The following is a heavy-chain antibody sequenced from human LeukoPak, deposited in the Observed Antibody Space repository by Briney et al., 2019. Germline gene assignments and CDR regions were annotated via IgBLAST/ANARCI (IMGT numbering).Heavy chain of an antibody. J-gene: IGHJ5*02. CDR1: GGSISSGGYS. CDR3: ARDGHSGYVSNWFDP. D-gene: IGHD5-12*01. Sequence: SQTLSLTCAVSGGSISSGGYSWSWIRQPPGKGLEWIGYIYYSGSTYYNPSLKSRVTISVDTSKNQFSLKLSSVTAADTAVYYCARDGHSGYVSNWFDPWGQGTLVTVSS. CDR2: IYYSGST. V-gene: IGHV4-30-4*07.